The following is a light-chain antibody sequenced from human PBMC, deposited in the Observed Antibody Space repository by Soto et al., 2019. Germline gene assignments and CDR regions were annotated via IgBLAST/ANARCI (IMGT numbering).Light chain of an antibody. CDR3: QQYNNWPPIT. CDR2: AAS. Sequence: DIQLTQSPSSVSASDGDRVTITCQVRQDISTRLAWYQQKPGTAPKLLIYAASTRATGVPARFSGSGSGTELTLTISSLQSEDFAVYYCQQYNNWPPITFGQGTRLEIK. J-gene: IGKJ5*01. V-gene: IGKV1-12*01. CDR1: QDISTR.